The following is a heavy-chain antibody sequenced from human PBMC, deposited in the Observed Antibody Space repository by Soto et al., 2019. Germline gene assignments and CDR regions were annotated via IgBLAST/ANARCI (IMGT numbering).Heavy chain of an antibody. V-gene: IGHV3-74*01. Sequence: PGGSLRLSCAASGFTFSSYWMHWVRQAPGKGLVWVSRINSDGSSTSCADSVKGRFTISRDNAKNTLYLQMNSLRAEDTAVYYCAREGGSYYLGYYYYYGMDVWGQGTTVTVSS. J-gene: IGHJ6*02. CDR2: INSDGSST. D-gene: IGHD1-26*01. CDR1: GFTFSSYW. CDR3: AREGGSYYLGYYYYYGMDV.